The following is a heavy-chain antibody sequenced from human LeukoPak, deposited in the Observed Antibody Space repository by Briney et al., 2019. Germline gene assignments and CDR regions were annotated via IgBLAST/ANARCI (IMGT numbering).Heavy chain of an antibody. Sequence: PGGSLRLSCAASGFTFSSYSMNWVRQAPEKGLEWVSSISSSSSYIYYADSVKGRFTISRDNAKNSLYLQMNSLRAEDTAVYYCAKGATIFGVVEAPLYYYYMDVWGKGTTVTVSS. CDR3: AKGATIFGVVEAPLYYYYMDV. D-gene: IGHD3-3*01. J-gene: IGHJ6*03. V-gene: IGHV3-21*01. CDR2: ISSSSSYI. CDR1: GFTFSSYS.